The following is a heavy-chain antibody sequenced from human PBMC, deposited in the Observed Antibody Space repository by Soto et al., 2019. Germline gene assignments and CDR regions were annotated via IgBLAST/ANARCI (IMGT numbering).Heavy chain of an antibody. J-gene: IGHJ4*02. V-gene: IGHV1-69*12. CDR1: GGTFSSYA. CDR2: IIPMSGAT. CDR3: ARGGPENGY. Sequence: QVQLVQSGAEVKKPGSSVKVSCKASGGTFSSYALSWVRQAPGQGLEWMGGIIPMSGATNYAQKFQGRVTFTADESTNTAYLELTSLRSEDPAVYYCARGGPENGYWGQGTLVTVSS. D-gene: IGHD1-26*01.